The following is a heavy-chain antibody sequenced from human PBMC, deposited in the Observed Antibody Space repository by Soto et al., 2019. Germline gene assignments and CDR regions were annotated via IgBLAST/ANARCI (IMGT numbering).Heavy chain of an antibody. D-gene: IGHD3-10*02. CDR3: FFFQAEDGIRDVRSVSAFLLNRSSDL. Sequence: KGLEWVSAISFSGGTTYYADSVKGRFTISRDNYKNTLYLQMNSLRAEDTAVYYFFFFQAEDGIRDVRSVSAFLLNRSSDL. J-gene: IGHJ2*01. CDR2: ISFSGGTT. V-gene: IGHV3-23*01.